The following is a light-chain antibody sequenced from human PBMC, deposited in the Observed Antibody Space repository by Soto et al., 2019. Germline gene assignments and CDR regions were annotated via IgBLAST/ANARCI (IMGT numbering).Light chain of an antibody. CDR2: GDT. CDR3: HSYDSRLTVV. CDR1: SSNIGAGYD. V-gene: IGLV1-40*01. J-gene: IGLJ2*01. Sequence: QAVVTQPPSVSGAPGQRVTISCIGSSSNIGAGYDVHWYQQFPGTAPKLLIYGDTSRPSGVPARFSGSKSGNSASLTISGLRTEDEADYYCHSYDSRLTVVFGGGTKLTVL.